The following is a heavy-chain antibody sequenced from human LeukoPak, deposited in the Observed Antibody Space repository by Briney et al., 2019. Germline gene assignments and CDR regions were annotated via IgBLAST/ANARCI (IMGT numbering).Heavy chain of an antibody. CDR2: RDYNGNT. Sequence: PSETLSLTCSVSGGSISSYYWSWIRQPPGKGLEWIGYRDYNGNTNYNSSLKSRVTISVDTSKNQFSLKLSSVTAADTAVYYCARGFGYSYVDYWGQGTLVTVSS. CDR1: GGSISSYY. D-gene: IGHD5-18*01. V-gene: IGHV4-59*01. CDR3: ARGFGYSYVDY. J-gene: IGHJ4*02.